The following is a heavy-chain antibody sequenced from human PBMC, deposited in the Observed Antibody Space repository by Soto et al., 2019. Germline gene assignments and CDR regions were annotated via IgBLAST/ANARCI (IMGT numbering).Heavy chain of an antibody. V-gene: IGHV4-31*03. CDR2: IYCSGST. J-gene: IGHJ4*02. D-gene: IGHD6-19*01. CDR1: GGSISSGGYY. Sequence: SETLSLTCTVSGGSISSGGYYWSWIRQHPGKGLEWIGYIYCSGSTYYNPSLKSRVTISVDTSKNQFSLKLSSVTAADTAVYYCARASKMADFDYWGQGTLVTVSS. CDR3: ARASKMADFDY.